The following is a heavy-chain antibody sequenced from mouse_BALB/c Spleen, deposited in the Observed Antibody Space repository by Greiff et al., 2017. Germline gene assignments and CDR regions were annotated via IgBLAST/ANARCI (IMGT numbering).Heavy chain of an antibody. V-gene: IGHV7-3*02. Sequence: EVKVVESGGGLVQPGGSLRLSCATSGFTFTDYYMSWVRQPPGKALEWLGFIRNKANGYTTEYSASVKGRFTISRDNSQSILYLQMNTLRAEDSATYYCARERGSTGYFDVWGAGTTVTVSS. D-gene: IGHD1-1*01. CDR1: GFTFTDYY. CDR2: IRNKANGYTT. CDR3: ARERGSTGYFDV. J-gene: IGHJ1*01.